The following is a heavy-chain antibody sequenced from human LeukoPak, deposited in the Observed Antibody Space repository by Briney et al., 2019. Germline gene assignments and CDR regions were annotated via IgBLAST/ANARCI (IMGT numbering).Heavy chain of an antibody. CDR3: ARERWIQLWLRYFGY. D-gene: IGHD5-18*01. CDR2: IKQDGSEK. J-gene: IGHJ4*02. Sequence: GGSLRLSCAASGFTFSSYWMSWVRQAPGRGLEWVANIKQDGSEKYYVDSVKGRFTISRDNAKNSLYLQMNSLRAEDTAVYYCARERWIQLWLRYFGYSGQGTLVTVSS. V-gene: IGHV3-7*01. CDR1: GFTFSSYW.